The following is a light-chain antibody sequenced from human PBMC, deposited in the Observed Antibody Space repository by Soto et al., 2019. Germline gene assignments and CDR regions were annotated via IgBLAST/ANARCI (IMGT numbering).Light chain of an antibody. CDR3: QQFASSTWT. J-gene: IGKJ1*01. Sequence: EIVLTQSPGTLSLSPGERATLSCRASQSFGSSYLAWYQQKPGQAPRLLIYGASNRATGIPDRFGGSGSGTDFTLTISRLEPEDFAVYYCQQFASSTWTFGQGTRVEIK. V-gene: IGKV3-20*01. CDR1: QSFGSSY. CDR2: GAS.